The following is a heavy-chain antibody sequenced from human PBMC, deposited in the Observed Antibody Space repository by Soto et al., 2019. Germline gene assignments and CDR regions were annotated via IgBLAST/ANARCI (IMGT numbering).Heavy chain of an antibody. Sequence: QVQLVESGGGLVKPGGSLRLSCAASGFTFSDYYMSWIRQAPGKGLEWVPYISSSSSYTNYADSVKGRVTFSSDNAKNSLYLQMNSLRAEDTAVYYCARDHHRYSGYDYVDYWGQGTLVTVSS. CDR3: ARDHHRYSGYDYVDY. J-gene: IGHJ4*02. V-gene: IGHV3-11*05. CDR2: ISSSSSYT. D-gene: IGHD5-12*01. CDR1: GFTFSDYY.